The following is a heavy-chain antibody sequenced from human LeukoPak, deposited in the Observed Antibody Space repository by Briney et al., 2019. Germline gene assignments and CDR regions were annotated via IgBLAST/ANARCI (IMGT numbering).Heavy chain of an antibody. J-gene: IGHJ4*02. D-gene: IGHD6-19*01. V-gene: IGHV3-48*03. CDR1: GFPFSVYE. CDR2: IGSSGTTV. Sequence: GGSLRLSCAVSGFPFSVYEMNWVRQAPGKGLEWVSNIGSSGTTVYYADSVRGRFSISRDNAKSSLYLQMDSLRVEDTAVYYCALLAVASDFDYWGQGALVTVSS. CDR3: ALLAVASDFDY.